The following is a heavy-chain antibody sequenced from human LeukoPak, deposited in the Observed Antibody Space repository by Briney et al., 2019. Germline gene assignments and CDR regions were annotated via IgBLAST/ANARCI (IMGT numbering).Heavy chain of an antibody. CDR1: GFTFSSYS. CDR2: ISSSSSYI. J-gene: IGHJ6*02. V-gene: IGHV3-21*04. CDR3: AKAKRTGRTYWYYYGMDV. D-gene: IGHD1-14*01. Sequence: PGGSLRLSCAASGFTFSSYSMNWVRQAPGKGLEWVSSISSSSSYIYYADSVKGRFTISRDNSKNTLYLQMNSLRAEDTAVYYCAKAKRTGRTYWYYYGMDVWGQGTTVTVSS.